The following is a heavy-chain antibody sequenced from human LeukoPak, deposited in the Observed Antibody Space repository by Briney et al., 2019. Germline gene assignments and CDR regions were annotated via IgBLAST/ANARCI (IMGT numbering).Heavy chain of an antibody. D-gene: IGHD4-23*01. V-gene: IGHV1-46*01. CDR3: ARRAGGYSHPYDY. Sequence: GASVKVSCKASGYTFTNYYIHWVRQAPGQGLEWMGIINPGGRSTSYAQKFQGRVTMTRDTSTSTVYMELSSLRSEDTAVYYCARRAGGYSHPYDYWGQGILVTVSS. CDR2: INPGGRST. CDR1: GYTFTNYY. J-gene: IGHJ4*02.